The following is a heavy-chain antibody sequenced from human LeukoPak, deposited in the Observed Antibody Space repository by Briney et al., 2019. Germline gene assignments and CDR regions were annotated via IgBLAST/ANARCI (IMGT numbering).Heavy chain of an antibody. V-gene: IGHV3-30*18. CDR1: GITFSRLC. CDR3: AKDSTEWFGDGINYFDY. D-gene: IGHD3-10*01. CDR2: FSYDGSNK. J-gene: IGHJ4*02. Sequence: GSPRISCATSGITFSRLCKHWGRRAPGKGVEGVAGFSYDGSNKYYADSVKGRFTISRDNSKNTLYLQMNSLRAEDTAVYYCAKDSTEWFGDGINYFDYWGQGTLVTVSS.